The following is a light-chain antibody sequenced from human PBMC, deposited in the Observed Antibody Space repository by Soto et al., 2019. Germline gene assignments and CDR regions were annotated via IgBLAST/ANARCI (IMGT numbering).Light chain of an antibody. Sequence: EIVLTQSPRTLSLSPGERATLSCRASQSVSSSYLAWYQQKPGQAPRLLIYDASSRATGIPDRFSGSGSGTDFTLTISRLEPEDFAVYYCQQYGSSPGTFGQGTKVEIK. CDR1: QSVSSSY. J-gene: IGKJ1*01. V-gene: IGKV3-20*01. CDR3: QQYGSSPGT. CDR2: DAS.